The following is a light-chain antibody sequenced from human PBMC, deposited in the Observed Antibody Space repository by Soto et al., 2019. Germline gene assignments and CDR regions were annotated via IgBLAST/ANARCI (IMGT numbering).Light chain of an antibody. CDR2: GAS. CDR1: QSVSTSY. Sequence: IVLTQSPGTLSLSPGERATLSCRASQSVSTSYLAWYQQKPGQAPRLLIYGASTRATGIPDRFSVSGSGTDFTLTITSRQFEAFAVSGCHHYKNWSTLTFGQGTRLEIK. V-gene: IGKV3-20*01. J-gene: IGKJ5*01. CDR3: HHYKNWSTLT.